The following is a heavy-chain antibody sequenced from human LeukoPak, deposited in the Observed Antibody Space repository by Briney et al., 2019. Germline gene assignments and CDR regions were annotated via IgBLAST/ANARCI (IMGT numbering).Heavy chain of an antibody. V-gene: IGHV3-33*06. CDR1: GFTSGGYA. Sequence: GGPLGPPFAAPGFTSGGYAFHGAGRAQAKGLGWGAIIWYDGSYKYYADSVKGRFTISRDNSKNTVYLQMNSLISEDTAVYYCAKDHHTGGFESDYWGQGTLVTVSS. D-gene: IGHD5-18*01. CDR2: IWYDGSYK. CDR3: AKDHHTGGFESDY. J-gene: IGHJ4*02.